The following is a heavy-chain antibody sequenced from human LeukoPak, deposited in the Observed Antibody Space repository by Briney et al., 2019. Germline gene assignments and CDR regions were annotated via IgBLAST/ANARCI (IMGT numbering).Heavy chain of an antibody. CDR1: GGSISSSGSY. CDR2: IYYSGNA. CDR3: ARVMAARREDLNWFDP. D-gene: IGHD6-6*01. Sequence: SETLSLTCTVSGGSISSSGSYWGWIRQPPGKGLEWIGSIYYSGNAYNPSLKSRVTISVDTSKNQFSLNLTSVNAADTAVYYCARVMAARREDLNWFDPWGQGTLVTVSS. J-gene: IGHJ5*02. V-gene: IGHV4-39*07.